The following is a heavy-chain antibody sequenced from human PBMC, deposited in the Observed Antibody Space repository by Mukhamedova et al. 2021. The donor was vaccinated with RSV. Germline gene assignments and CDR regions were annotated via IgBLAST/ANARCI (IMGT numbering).Heavy chain of an antibody. CDR2: IKSKTDGGTT. J-gene: IGHJ4*02. CDR3: TSSLYYDFWSGVGTFSY. D-gene: IGHD3-3*01. Sequence: GLEWVGRIKSKTDGGTTDYAAPVKGRFTISRDDSKNTLYLQMNSLKTEDTAVYYCTSSLYYDFWSGVGTFSYWGQGTLVTVSS. V-gene: IGHV3-15*01.